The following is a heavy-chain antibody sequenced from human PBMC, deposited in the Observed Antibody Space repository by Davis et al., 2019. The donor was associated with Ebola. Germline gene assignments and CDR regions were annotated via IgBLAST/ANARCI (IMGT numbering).Heavy chain of an antibody. CDR2: NYYSGTT. J-gene: IGHJ4*02. CDR3: ARQSSSSWGDY. D-gene: IGHD6-6*01. CDR1: GGSISSGNYY. V-gene: IGHV4-39*01. Sequence: SETLSLTCTVSGGSISSGNYYWGWIRQPPGKRLEWIGTNYYSGTTYYNPSLKSRVTISLDTSKNHFSLKLSSVTAADTAVYYCARQSSSSWGDYWGQGTLVTVSS.